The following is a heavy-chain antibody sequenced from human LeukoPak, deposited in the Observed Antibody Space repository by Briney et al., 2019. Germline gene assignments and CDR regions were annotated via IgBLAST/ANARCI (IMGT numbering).Heavy chain of an antibody. Sequence: GGSLRLSCAASGFTFSGSAMHWVRQASGKGLEWVGRIRSKANSYATAYAASVKGRFTISRDDSKNTAYLQMNSLKTEDTAVYYCTRLGLSYYYGSGSWGQGTLVTVSS. CDR1: GFTFSGSA. D-gene: IGHD3-10*01. CDR3: TRLGLSYYYGSGS. V-gene: IGHV3-73*01. J-gene: IGHJ4*02. CDR2: IRSKANSYAT.